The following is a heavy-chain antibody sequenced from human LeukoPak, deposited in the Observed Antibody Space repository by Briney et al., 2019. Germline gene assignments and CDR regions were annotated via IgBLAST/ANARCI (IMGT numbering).Heavy chain of an antibody. J-gene: IGHJ5*02. V-gene: IGHV4-59*01. CDR3: VRGCSNTSCRKIGTNWFDP. CDR1: GGSISSYY. Sequence: SETLSLTCTVSGGSISSYYWSWIRQPPGKGLEWIGYIYYSGSTNYNPSLKSRVTISVDTSKNQFSLKLTSVTAADTAVYYCVRGCSNTSCRKIGTNWFDPWGQGTLVTVSS. CDR2: IYYSGST. D-gene: IGHD2-2*01.